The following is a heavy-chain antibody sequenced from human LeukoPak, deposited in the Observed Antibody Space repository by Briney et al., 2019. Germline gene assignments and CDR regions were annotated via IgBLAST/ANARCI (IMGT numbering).Heavy chain of an antibody. Sequence: PRSSVKVSCKTSGGTFSSYAISWVRQAPGQGLEWMGGIMPMFGKTNYAQKFQGRVTTTADKATSTAYMELSSLRSEDTAVYYCAGGRTDIVVVPATLRNYYFDYWGQGTLVTVSS. CDR2: IMPMFGKT. CDR3: AGGRTDIVVVPATLRNYYFDY. J-gene: IGHJ4*02. V-gene: IGHV1-69*06. D-gene: IGHD2-2*01. CDR1: GGTFSSYA.